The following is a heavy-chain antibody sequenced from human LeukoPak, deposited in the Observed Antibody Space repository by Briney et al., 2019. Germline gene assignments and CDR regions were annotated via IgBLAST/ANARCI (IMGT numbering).Heavy chain of an antibody. CDR3: ARTTYGDYEYALVY. D-gene: IGHD4-17*01. Sequence: GGSLRLSCAASGFTFSTYNMNWVRQAPGKGLEWVSSITSSSSSYIYYADSVKGRFTISRDNAKNSLYLQMNSLRAEDTAVYYCARTTYGDYEYALVYWGQGTLVTVSS. CDR1: GFTFSTYN. V-gene: IGHV3-21*04. CDR2: ITSSSSSYI. J-gene: IGHJ4*02.